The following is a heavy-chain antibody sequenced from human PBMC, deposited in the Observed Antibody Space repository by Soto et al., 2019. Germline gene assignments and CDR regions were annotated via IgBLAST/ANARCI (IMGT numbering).Heavy chain of an antibody. CDR1: GFTFSSYG. CDR2: ISYDGSNK. J-gene: IGHJ6*02. V-gene: IGHV3-30*18. D-gene: IGHD2-15*01. Sequence: LRLSCAASGFTFSSYGMHWVRQAPGKGLEWVAVISYDGSNKYYADSVKGRFTISRDNSKNTLYLQMNSLRAEDTAVYYCAKDLADCSGGSCYLWGYYYYGMDVWGQGTTVTVSS. CDR3: AKDLADCSGGSCYLWGYYYYGMDV.